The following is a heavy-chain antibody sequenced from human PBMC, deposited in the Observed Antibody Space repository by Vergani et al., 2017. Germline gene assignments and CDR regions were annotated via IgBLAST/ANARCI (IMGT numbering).Heavy chain of an antibody. Sequence: VQLVASGGGLVRPGGSLRLSCAASGFTFDDYAMHWVRQAPGKGLEWVSLISWDGGSTYYADSVKGRFTISRDNSKNSLYLQMNSLRAEDTALYYCAKDMGRYCSGGSCYAGYYYYYGMDVWGQGTTVTVSS. CDR1: GFTFDDYA. CDR3: AKDMGRYCSGGSCYAGYYYYYGMDV. V-gene: IGHV3-43D*04. J-gene: IGHJ6*02. D-gene: IGHD2-15*01. CDR2: ISWDGGST.